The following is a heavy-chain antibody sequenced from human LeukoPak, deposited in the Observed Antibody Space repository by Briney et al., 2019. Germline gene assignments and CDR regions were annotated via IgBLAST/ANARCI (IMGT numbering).Heavy chain of an antibody. J-gene: IGHJ4*02. V-gene: IGHV3-48*03. CDR1: GFTFSSYE. D-gene: IGHD1-14*01. CDR2: ISSSGSTI. CDR3: ARDRRRTAFDY. Sequence: GGSLRLSCAASGFTFSSYEMNWVRQAPGKGLEWVSYISSSGSTIYYADSVKGRFTISRDNAKNSLYLQMNSLRAEDTAVYYCARDRRRTAFDYWGQGTLVTVSS.